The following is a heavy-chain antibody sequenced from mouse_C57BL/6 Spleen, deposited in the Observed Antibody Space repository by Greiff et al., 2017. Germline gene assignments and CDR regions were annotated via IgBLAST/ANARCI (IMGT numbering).Heavy chain of an antibody. CDR2: ISSGSSTI. Sequence: EVQVVESGGGLVKPGGSLKLSCAASGFTFSDYGMHWVRQAPEKGLEWVAYISSGSSTIYYADTVKGRFTISRANAKNTLFLQMTRLRSENTAMYYCARDGSSYAMDYWGKGTSVTVSS. D-gene: IGHD1-1*01. J-gene: IGHJ4*01. CDR1: GFTFSDYG. CDR3: ARDGSSYAMDY. V-gene: IGHV5-17*01.